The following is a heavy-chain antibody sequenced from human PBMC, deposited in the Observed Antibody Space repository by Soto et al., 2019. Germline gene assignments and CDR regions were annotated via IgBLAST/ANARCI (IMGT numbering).Heavy chain of an antibody. V-gene: IGHV3-30*18. CDR2: ISYDGSNK. D-gene: IGHD3-22*01. CDR1: GFTFSSYG. J-gene: IGHJ4*02. Sequence: PGGSLRLSCAGSGFTFSSYGMHWVRQAPGKGLEWVAVISYDGSNKYYADSVKGRFTISRDNSKNTLYLQMNSLRAEDTAVYYCAKDQYYYDSSGYYPSFDYWGQGSLVTVSS. CDR3: AKDQYYYDSSGYYPSFDY.